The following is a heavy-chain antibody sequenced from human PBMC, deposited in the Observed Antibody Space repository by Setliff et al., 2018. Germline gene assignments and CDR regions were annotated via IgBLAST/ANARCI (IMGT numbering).Heavy chain of an antibody. CDR3: ASGESGYGDY. J-gene: IGHJ4*02. CDR2: ISYDGSNK. Sequence: GGSLRLSCAASGFTFSSYAMHWVRQAPGKGLEWVAVISYDGSNKYYADSVKGRFTISRDNSKNTLYLQMNSLRAEDTAVYYCASGESGYGDYWGQGTLVTVSS. CDR1: GFTFSSYA. V-gene: IGHV3-30*04. D-gene: IGHD3-3*01.